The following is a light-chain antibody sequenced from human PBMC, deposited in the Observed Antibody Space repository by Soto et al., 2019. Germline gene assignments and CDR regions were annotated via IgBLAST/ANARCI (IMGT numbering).Light chain of an antibody. CDR1: SGSIGSNY. V-gene: IGLV6-57*04. CDR2: EDN. CDR3: QSYDNSKQI. Sequence: NFMLTQPHSVSESPGKTVTISCTRSSGSIGSNYVQWYQQRPGSAPTTIIYEDNRRPSGVPDRFSGSSDSSSNSASLTVSGLQTEDEDDYYCQSYDNSKQIFGGGTKLTVL. J-gene: IGLJ2*01.